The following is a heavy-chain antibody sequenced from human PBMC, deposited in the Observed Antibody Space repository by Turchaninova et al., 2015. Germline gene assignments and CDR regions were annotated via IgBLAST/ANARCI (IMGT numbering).Heavy chain of an antibody. CDR1: GFSFSSYG. CDR2: SSAAGNQT. D-gene: IGHD2-15*01. Sequence: QVLLVESGGGVVQPGRSLRVSCEASGFSFSSYGMPWVRKALGRGRGWVAVSSAAGNQTVYDVSLKKRKNTKQNLCLIMNSLGAADTAVFYCAKDQDPYYYGMDVGGQGTTVTVSS. CDR3: AKDQDPYYYGMDV. V-gene: IGHV3-33*03. J-gene: IGHJ6*02.